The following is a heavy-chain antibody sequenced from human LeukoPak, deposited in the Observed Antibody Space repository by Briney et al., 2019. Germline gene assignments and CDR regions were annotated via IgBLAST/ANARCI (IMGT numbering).Heavy chain of an antibody. CDR1: GGSISSYY. Sequence: PSETLSLTCTVAGGSISSYYWSWIRQPPGKGLEWIGYIHNSGNTKYNPSLQSRVTISVDTSKNQLSLKVSSVTAADTAVYYCARNGGSQPTDFDYWGQGTLVTVSS. CDR3: ARNGGSQPTDFDY. D-gene: IGHD3-16*01. CDR2: IHNSGNT. J-gene: IGHJ4*02. V-gene: IGHV4-59*01.